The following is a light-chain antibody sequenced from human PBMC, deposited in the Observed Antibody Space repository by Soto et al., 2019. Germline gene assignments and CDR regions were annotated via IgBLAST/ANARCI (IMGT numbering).Light chain of an antibody. J-gene: IGKJ2*03. CDR2: DAS. V-gene: IGKV1D-13*01. CDR3: QQFNKYPYS. CDR1: QDASSS. Sequence: AIQLTQSPSSLSASVGDRVTITCRASQDASSSLAWYQQKPGIAPKLLVFDASTLQSGVPSRFSGSGSGTDFTLTISSLQPEDFATYYCQQFNKYPYSFGQGTKLEIK.